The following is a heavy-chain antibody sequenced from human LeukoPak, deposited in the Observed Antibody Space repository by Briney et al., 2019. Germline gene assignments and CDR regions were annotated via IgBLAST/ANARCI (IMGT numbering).Heavy chain of an antibody. Sequence: PSETLSLTRTVSGISISSYYWSWIRQPAGTALEWIGRIYTSRTITYNPSLKSRVTMSVDTSKNQFSLKLSSVTAADTAVYYCARDVPGGRNDYWGQGTLVTVSS. CDR3: ARDVPGGRNDY. J-gene: IGHJ4*02. CDR2: IYTSRTI. D-gene: IGHD3-16*01. CDR1: GISISSYY. V-gene: IGHV4-4*07.